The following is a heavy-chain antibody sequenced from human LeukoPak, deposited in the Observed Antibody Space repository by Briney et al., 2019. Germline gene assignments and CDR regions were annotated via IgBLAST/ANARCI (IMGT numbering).Heavy chain of an antibody. V-gene: IGHV3-11*01. Sequence: PGGSLRLSCAASGFTFSDYYMSWIRQAPGKGLELVSYISSSGSTIYYADSVKGRFTISRDNAKNSLYLQMNSLRAEDTAVYYCARERTYYYDSSGYYLWWGQGTLVTVSS. J-gene: IGHJ4*02. D-gene: IGHD3-22*01. CDR2: ISSSGSTI. CDR1: GFTFSDYY. CDR3: ARERTYYYDSSGYYLW.